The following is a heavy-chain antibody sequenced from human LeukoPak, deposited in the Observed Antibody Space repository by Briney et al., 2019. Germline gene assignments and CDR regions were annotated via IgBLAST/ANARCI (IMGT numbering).Heavy chain of an antibody. CDR1: GYTFTGHY. V-gene: IGHV1-2*02. CDR3: ASCTSTSCYGVFDY. CDR2: IHPNTGGT. J-gene: IGHJ4*02. D-gene: IGHD2-2*01. Sequence: ASVKVSCKASGYTFTGHYIHWVRQAPGQGLEWVGWIHPNTGGTKYAQKFQGRVTMTRDTSSSTAYMELSSLRSADTAVYYCASCTSTSCYGVFDYWGQGTLVSVSS.